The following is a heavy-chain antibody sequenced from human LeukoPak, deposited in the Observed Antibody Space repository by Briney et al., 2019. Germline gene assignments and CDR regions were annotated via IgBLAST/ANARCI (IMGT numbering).Heavy chain of an antibody. D-gene: IGHD3-22*01. Sequence: SETLSLTCTVSGYSISSGYYWGWIRQPPGKGLEWIGSFYHSGSTYYNPSLKSRVTISVETSKNQFSLKMTSVTAADTAVYYCARGGSGYYWVDYWGQRTLVTVSS. CDR1: GYSISSGYY. CDR3: ARGGSGYYWVDY. J-gene: IGHJ4*02. V-gene: IGHV4-38-2*02. CDR2: FYHSGST.